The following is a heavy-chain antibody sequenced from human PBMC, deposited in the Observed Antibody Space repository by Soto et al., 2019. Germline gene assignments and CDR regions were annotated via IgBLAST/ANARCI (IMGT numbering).Heavy chain of an antibody. CDR1: GYDFTTYG. CDR3: ARGRYGDY. Sequence: QVHLVQSGAEVKKSGASVKVSCKGSGYDFTTYGITWVRQAPGQGLEWLAWISAHNGNTDYAQKLQVRVTVTRDTSTSTAYMELGSLRSDDTAVYYCARGRYGDYWGQGALVTVSS. CDR2: ISAHNGNT. J-gene: IGHJ4*02. V-gene: IGHV1-18*01. D-gene: IGHD1-1*01.